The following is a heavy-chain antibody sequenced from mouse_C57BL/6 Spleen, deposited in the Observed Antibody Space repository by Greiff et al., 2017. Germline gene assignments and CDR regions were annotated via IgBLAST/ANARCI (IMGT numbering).Heavy chain of an antibody. CDR1: GFSLTSYG. Sequence: VKLMESGPGLVQPSQSLSITCTASGFSLTSYGVHWVRQSPGKGLEWLGVIWSGGSTDYNAAFISRLSISKDNSKSQVFFKMNSLQADDTAIYYCARRGDNYGYYFGYWGQGTTLTVSS. V-gene: IGHV2-2*01. CDR2: IWSGGST. D-gene: IGHD1-1*01. CDR3: ARRGDNYGYYFGY. J-gene: IGHJ2*01.